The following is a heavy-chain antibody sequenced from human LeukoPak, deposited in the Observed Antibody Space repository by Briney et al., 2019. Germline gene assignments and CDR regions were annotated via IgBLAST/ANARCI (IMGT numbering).Heavy chain of an antibody. CDR1: GFTFSNYW. V-gene: IGHV3-74*01. CDR2: INSDGSST. CDR3: AKGGDTVIDY. J-gene: IGHJ4*02. D-gene: IGHD3-10*01. Sequence: PGGSLRLSCAASGFTFSNYWMHWVRHAPGKGLVWVSRINSDGSSTTSADSVKGRFTISRDNAKNTLYLQMNSLRAEDTAVYYCAKGGDTVIDYWGQGTLVTVSS.